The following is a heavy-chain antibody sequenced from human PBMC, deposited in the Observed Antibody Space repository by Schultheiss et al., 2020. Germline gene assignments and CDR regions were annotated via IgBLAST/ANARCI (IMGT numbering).Heavy chain of an antibody. Sequence: SQTLSLTCTVSGGSVSSSSYYWGWIRQPPGKGLEWIGYIYYSGSTNYNPSLKSRVTISVDTSKNQFSLKLSSVTAADTAVYYCARDDGGSYLDYWGQGTLVTVSS. CDR1: GGSVSSSSYY. CDR2: IYYSGST. J-gene: IGHJ4*02. D-gene: IGHD1-26*01. CDR3: ARDDGGSYLDY. V-gene: IGHV4-61*01.